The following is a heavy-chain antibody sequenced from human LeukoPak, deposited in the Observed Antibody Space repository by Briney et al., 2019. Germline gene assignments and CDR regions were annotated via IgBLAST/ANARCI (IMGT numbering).Heavy chain of an antibody. J-gene: IGHJ4*02. CDR1: GYTFTGYY. D-gene: IGHD2-2*01. Sequence: GASVTVSCKASGYTFTGYYMHWVRQAPGQGLEWMGWNKPNSGDTRYAQKFQGRVTMTRDTSISTVYMELSGLRSDDTAVYYCARYCTTATCSEGDVYWGQGTLVTVSS. CDR2: NKPNSGDT. V-gene: IGHV1-2*02. CDR3: ARYCTTATCSEGDVY.